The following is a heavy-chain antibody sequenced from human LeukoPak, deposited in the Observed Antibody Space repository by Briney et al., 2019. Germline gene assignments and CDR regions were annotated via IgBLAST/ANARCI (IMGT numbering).Heavy chain of an antibody. Sequence: AASVKVSCKASGYTFTGCYMHWVRQAPGQGLEWMGWINPNSGGTNYAQKFQGRVTMTRDTSISTAYMELSRLRSDDTAVYYCAGGAGGGTSFMDVWGQGTTVTVSS. J-gene: IGHJ6*02. CDR3: AGGAGGGTSFMDV. D-gene: IGHD2-2*01. CDR2: INPNSGGT. CDR1: GYTFTGCY. V-gene: IGHV1-2*02.